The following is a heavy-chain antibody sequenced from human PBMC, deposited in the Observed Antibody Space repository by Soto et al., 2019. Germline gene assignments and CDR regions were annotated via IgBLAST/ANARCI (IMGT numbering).Heavy chain of an antibody. Sequence: QVQLQQWGAGLLKPSENLSLTCAVYGGSFSGYYWRWLRQPPGTGLEWIGEINHSGSTNYNPSLKSHVTITVHASKNQLSRHLSSVTAADTDGYYCARVVRSGSGGSCRGRRYYHYYMYGWRKGTTVTVSS. D-gene: IGHD2-15*01. CDR1: GGSFSGYY. V-gene: IGHV4-34*01. CDR2: INHSGST. J-gene: IGHJ6*03. CDR3: ARVVRSGSGGSCRGRRYYHYYMYG.